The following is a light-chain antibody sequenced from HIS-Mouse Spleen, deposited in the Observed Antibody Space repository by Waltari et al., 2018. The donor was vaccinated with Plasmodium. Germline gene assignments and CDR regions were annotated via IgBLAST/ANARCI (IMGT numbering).Light chain of an antibody. CDR3: QALDSSTGV. CDR1: KLGDRY. Sequence: SYELTQPPSVSVSPGQTASITCCGDKLGDRYACWYQQKPGQSPGLVIYQDSKRPSGIPWRFYGSNSGNTATLSISGTQAMEEADYYCQALDSSTGVFGGGTKMSGL. V-gene: IGLV3-1*01. J-gene: IGLJ2*01. CDR2: QDS.